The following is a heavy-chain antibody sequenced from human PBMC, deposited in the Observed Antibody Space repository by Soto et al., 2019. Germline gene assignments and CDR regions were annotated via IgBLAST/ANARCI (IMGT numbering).Heavy chain of an antibody. CDR2: INHSGST. CDR3: ARGSGNYFTFDS. D-gene: IGHD3-10*01. Sequence: ASETLSLTCAVYGGSFSGYYWSWIRQPPGKGLEWIGEINHSGSTNYNPSLKSRVTISVDTSKNQFSLKLSSVTAADTAVYYCARGSGNYFTFDSWGQGTLVTVSS. V-gene: IGHV4-34*01. CDR1: GGSFSGYY. J-gene: IGHJ4*02.